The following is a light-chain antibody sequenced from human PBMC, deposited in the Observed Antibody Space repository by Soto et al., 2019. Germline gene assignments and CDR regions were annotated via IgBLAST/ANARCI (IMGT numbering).Light chain of an antibody. J-gene: IGKJ4*01. CDR2: GAS. Sequence: EIVLTQSPGTLSLSPGEGATLSCMASQSITNNFLAWYQQKPGQAPRVLIYGASSRATGIPDRFSGSGSGADFTRTISRLEPEDFAVYYCQQYGGSPLTFGGGTKVE. V-gene: IGKV3-20*01. CDR1: QSITNNF. CDR3: QQYGGSPLT.